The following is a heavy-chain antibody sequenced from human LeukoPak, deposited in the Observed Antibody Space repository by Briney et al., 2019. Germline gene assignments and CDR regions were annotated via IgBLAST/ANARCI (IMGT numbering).Heavy chain of an antibody. CDR2: IYYSGSI. V-gene: IGHV4-39*01. CDR1: GGSISSSSYY. D-gene: IGHD3-22*01. J-gene: IGHJ4*02. Sequence: SETLSLTCTVSGGSISSSSYYWGWIRQPPGKGLEGIGSIYYSGSIYYNPSLKSRVTISVDTSKSHFSLKLSSVTAADTAVYYCAGASYDSSGYYHDYWGQGALVTVSS. CDR3: AGASYDSSGYYHDY.